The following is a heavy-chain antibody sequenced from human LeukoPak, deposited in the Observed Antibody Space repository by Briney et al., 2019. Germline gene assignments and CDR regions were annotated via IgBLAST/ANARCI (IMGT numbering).Heavy chain of an antibody. CDR2: IYYSGST. V-gene: IGHV4-59*08. D-gene: IGHD6-19*01. Sequence: PSETLSLTCTVSGGSISSYYWSWIRQPARKGLEWIGYIYYSGSTNYNPSLKSRVTISVDTSKNQFSLKLSSVTAADTAVYYCARHVESSGWYAQFDYWGQGTLVTVSS. CDR3: ARHVESSGWYAQFDY. CDR1: GGSISSYY. J-gene: IGHJ4*02.